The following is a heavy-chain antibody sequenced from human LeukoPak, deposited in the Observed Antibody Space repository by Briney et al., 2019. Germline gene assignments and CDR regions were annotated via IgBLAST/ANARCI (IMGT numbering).Heavy chain of an antibody. CDR3: ARTRYGSGSYSRFDP. D-gene: IGHD3-10*01. CDR2: IYYSGST. CDR1: GGSISSYY. J-gene: IGHJ5*02. V-gene: IGHV4-59*08. Sequence: SETLSLTCTVSGGSISSYYWSWIRQPPGKGLEWIGYIYYSGSTNYNPSLKSRVTISVDTAKNQFSLKLSSVTAADTAVYYCARTRYGSGSYSRFDPWGQGTLVTVSS.